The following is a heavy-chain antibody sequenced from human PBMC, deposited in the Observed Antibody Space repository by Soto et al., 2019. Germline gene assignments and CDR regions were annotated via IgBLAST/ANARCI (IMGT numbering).Heavy chain of an antibody. Sequence: SETLSLTCIVSGCSVSSDSCCCFRQRPGERLEWLGDGFYPEGTQYNTPLISRLTTLIEKSKNQFSPKLHSFTTADAAAYYCWGRSRSATGWYFFDYWGQGTLVTVSS. J-gene: IGHJ4*02. CDR2: GFYPEGT. D-gene: IGHD3-16*01. V-gene: IGHV4-59*02. CDR3: WGRSRSATGWYFFDY. CDR1: GCSVSSDS.